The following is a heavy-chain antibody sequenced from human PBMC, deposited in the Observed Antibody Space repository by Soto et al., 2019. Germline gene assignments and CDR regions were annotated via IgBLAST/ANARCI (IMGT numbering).Heavy chain of an antibody. CDR3: AAFPMGLLPNL. CDR2: IYYSGST. J-gene: IGHJ5*02. D-gene: IGHD2-15*01. CDR1: GGSISSSSYY. V-gene: IGHV4-39*01. Sequence: PSETLSLTCTVSGGSISSSSYYWGWIRQPPGKGLEWIGSIYYSGSTYYNPSLKSRVTISVDTSKNQFSLKLSSVTAADTAVYYCAAFPMGLLPNLWGQGTLVTVSS.